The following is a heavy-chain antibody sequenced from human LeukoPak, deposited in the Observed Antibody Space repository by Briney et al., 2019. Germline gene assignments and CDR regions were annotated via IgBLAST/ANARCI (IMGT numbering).Heavy chain of an antibody. CDR1: GFTFRTYV. V-gene: IGHV3-23*01. CDR2: ISGSGGST. D-gene: IGHD3/OR15-3a*01. CDR3: AKPVQQELGTGAFDI. J-gene: IGHJ3*02. Sequence: PGGSLRLSCAASGFTFRTYVMSWVRQAPGKGLEWVSAISGSGGSTYYADSVKGRFTISRDNSKNTLSLQMNSLRAEDTAVYYCAKPVQQELGTGAFDIWGQGTMVTVSS.